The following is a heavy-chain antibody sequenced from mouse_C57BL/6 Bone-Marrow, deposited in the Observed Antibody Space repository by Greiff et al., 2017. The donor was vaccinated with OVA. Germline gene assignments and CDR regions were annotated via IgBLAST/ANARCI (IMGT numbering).Heavy chain of an antibody. Sequence: QVQLKQPGAELVKPGASVKLSCKASGYTFTSYWMHWVKQRPGRGLEWIGRIDPNSGGTKYNEKFKSKATLTVDKPSSTAYMQLTSLTSEDSAVYYCAGDYSNFFDYWGQGTTLTVSS. D-gene: IGHD2-5*01. CDR3: AGDYSNFFDY. V-gene: IGHV1-72*01. CDR2: IDPNSGGT. CDR1: GYTFTSYW. J-gene: IGHJ2*01.